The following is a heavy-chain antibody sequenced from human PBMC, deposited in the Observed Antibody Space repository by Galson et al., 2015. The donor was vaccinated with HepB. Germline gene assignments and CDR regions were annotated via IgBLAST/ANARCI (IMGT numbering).Heavy chain of an antibody. Sequence: SLRLSCAASGFTFSSCGMHWVRQAPGKGLVWVAVIWYDGSNKYYADSVKGRFTISRDNSKNTLYLQMNSLRAEDTAVYYCARGGGGRGYYYQVAFDIWGQGTMVTVSS. D-gene: IGHD3-22*01. CDR2: IWYDGSNK. J-gene: IGHJ3*02. V-gene: IGHV3-33*01. CDR3: ARGGGGRGYYYQVAFDI. CDR1: GFTFSSCG.